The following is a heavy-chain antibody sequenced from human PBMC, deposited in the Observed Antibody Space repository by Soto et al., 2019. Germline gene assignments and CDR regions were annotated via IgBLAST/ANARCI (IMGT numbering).Heavy chain of an antibody. V-gene: IGHV4-39*01. CDR3: ARHVRYSGYDWYFDL. Sequence: QLQLQESGPGLVKPSETLSLTCTVSGGSISSSSYYWGWIRQPPGKGLEWIGTIYYSGSTYYNPSLKSRVTISVDTSKNQFSLKLNSVTAADTAVYYCARHVRYSGYDWYFDLWGRGTLVTVSS. CDR1: GGSISSSSYY. CDR2: IYYSGST. D-gene: IGHD5-12*01. J-gene: IGHJ2*01.